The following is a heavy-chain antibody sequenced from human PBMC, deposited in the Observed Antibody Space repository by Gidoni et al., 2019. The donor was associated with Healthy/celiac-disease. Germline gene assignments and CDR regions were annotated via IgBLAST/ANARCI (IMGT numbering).Heavy chain of an antibody. J-gene: IGHJ6*02. V-gene: IGHV1-8*01. CDR3: ARPYSSSWYGYYYGMDV. Sequence: QVQLVQSGAEVKKPGASVKVSCKASGYTFTSYDINWVRQATGQGLEWMGWMNPNIGNTGYAQKFQGRVTMTRNTSISTAYMELSSLRSEDTAVYYCARPYSSSWYGYYYGMDVWGQGTTVTVSS. D-gene: IGHD6-13*01. CDR1: GYTFTSYD. CDR2: MNPNIGNT.